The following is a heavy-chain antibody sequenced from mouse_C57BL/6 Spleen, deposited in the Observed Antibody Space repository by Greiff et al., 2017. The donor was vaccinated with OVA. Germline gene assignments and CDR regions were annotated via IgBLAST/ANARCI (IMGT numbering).Heavy chain of an antibody. D-gene: IGHD3-2*02. CDR3: ARGTAQASFAY. Sequence: QVQLKESGAELVKPGASVKMSCKASGYTFTSYWITWVKQRPGQGLEWIGDIYPGSGSTNYNEKFKSKATLTVDTSSSTAYMQLSSLTSEDSAVYYCARGTAQASFAYWGQGTLVTVSA. V-gene: IGHV1-55*01. J-gene: IGHJ3*01. CDR2: IYPGSGST. CDR1: GYTFTSYW.